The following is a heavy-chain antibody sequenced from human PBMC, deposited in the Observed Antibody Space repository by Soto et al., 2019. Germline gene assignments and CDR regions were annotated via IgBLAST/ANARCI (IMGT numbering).Heavy chain of an antibody. CDR1: GDSVSTNSAT. J-gene: IGHJ5*01. CDR2: TYYRSKWYN. CDR3: ARLIGNSWLDS. V-gene: IGHV6-1*01. D-gene: IGHD2-8*01. Sequence: QVQLQQSGPGLVKPSQTLSLTCAISGDSVSTNSATWDWIRQSPSRGLEWLGRTYYRSKWYNDYAISVKGXXTXNXXTSNNQLSLQLTSVTPDDTAVYYCARLIGNSWLDSWGQGTLVTVSS.